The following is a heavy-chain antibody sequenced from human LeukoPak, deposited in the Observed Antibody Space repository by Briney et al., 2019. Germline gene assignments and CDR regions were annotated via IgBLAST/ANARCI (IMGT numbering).Heavy chain of an antibody. V-gene: IGHV3-21*01. J-gene: IGHJ6*03. CDR1: GFTFSSYW. CDR2: ISSSSSYI. CDR3: ARDQMATFYYYMDV. Sequence: GGSLRLSCAASGFTFSSYWMHWVRQAPGKGLEWVSSISSSSSYIYYADSVKGRFTISRDNAKNSLYLQMNSLRAEDTAVYYCARDQMATFYYYMDVWGKGTTVTVSS. D-gene: IGHD5-24*01.